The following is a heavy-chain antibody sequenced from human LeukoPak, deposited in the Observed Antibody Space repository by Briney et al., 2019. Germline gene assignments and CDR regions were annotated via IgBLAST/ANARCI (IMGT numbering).Heavy chain of an antibody. Sequence: ASVKVSCKASGYTFTRYGISWVRQAPGQGLEWMGWISAYNGNTNYAQKLQGRVTMTTDTSTSTAYMELRSLRSDDTAVYYCARDGHLLRYFDWLPVDYYYGMDVWGQGTTVTVSS. CDR2: ISAYNGNT. CDR3: ARDGHLLRYFDWLPVDYYYGMDV. V-gene: IGHV1-18*01. J-gene: IGHJ6*02. D-gene: IGHD3-9*01. CDR1: GYTFTRYG.